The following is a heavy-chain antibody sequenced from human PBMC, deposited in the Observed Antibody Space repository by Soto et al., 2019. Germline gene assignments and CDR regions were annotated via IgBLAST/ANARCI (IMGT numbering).Heavy chain of an antibody. CDR3: AREVGGKGAIYYYYGMDV. CDR1: GGSISSYY. V-gene: IGHV4-59*12. D-gene: IGHD2-15*01. J-gene: IGHJ6*02. Sequence: QVQLQESGPGLVKPSETLSLTCTVSGGSISSYYWSWIRQPPGKGLEWIGYIYYSGRTNYKPSLNSRGTITVETSKKQYYLKLSAVTAEDTAVYYCAREVGGKGAIYYYYGMDVWGQGTTVTVSS. CDR2: IYYSGRT.